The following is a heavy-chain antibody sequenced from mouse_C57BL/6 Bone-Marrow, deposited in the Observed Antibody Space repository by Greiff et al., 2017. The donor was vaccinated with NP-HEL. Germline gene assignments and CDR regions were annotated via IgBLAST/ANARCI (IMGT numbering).Heavy chain of an antibody. V-gene: IGHV1-26*01. CDR3: ALLPTPYFDY. CDR2: INPNNGGT. D-gene: IGHD6-1*01. CDR1: GYTFTDYY. Sequence: EVQLQQSGPELVKPGASVKISCKASGYTFTDYYMNWVKQSHGKSLEWIGDINPNNGGTSYNQKFKGKATLTVDKSSSTAYMELRSLTSEDSAVYYCALLPTPYFDYWGQGTTLTVSS. J-gene: IGHJ2*01.